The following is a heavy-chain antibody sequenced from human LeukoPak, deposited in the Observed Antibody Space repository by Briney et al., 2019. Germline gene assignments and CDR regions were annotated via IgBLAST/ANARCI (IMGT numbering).Heavy chain of an antibody. J-gene: IGHJ4*02. Sequence: PGGSLRLSCAAYGFTFSSYAISWVRQAPGKGLEWVSAISKSGDSTYYADSVKGRFTISRDNSKNTIYLQMNSLRVEDTAVYYCAKLSGWTGWFFDYWGQGTVVTVSS. CDR1: GFTFSSYA. D-gene: IGHD6-19*01. CDR2: ISKSGDST. V-gene: IGHV3-23*01. CDR3: AKLSGWTGWFFDY.